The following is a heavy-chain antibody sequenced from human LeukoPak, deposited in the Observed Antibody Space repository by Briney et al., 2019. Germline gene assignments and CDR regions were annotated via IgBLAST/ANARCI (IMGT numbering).Heavy chain of an antibody. J-gene: IGHJ4*02. CDR2: IYYSGSP. CDR1: GGSISSYY. CDR3: ASVKFGSYGVLDY. D-gene: IGHD1-26*01. Sequence: PSETLSLTCTVSGGSISSYYWSWIRQPPGKGLEWIGYIYYSGSPNYNPSLKSRVTISVDTSKNQFSLKLSSVTAADTAIYYCASVKFGSYGVLDYWGQETLVTVSS. V-gene: IGHV4-59*01.